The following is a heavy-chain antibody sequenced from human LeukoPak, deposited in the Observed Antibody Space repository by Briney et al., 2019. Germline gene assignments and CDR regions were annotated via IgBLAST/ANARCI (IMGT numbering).Heavy chain of an antibody. CDR2: ISAYNGNT. V-gene: IGHV1-18*01. Sequence: ASVKVSCKASGYTFTSYGISWVRQAPGQGLEWMGWISAYNGNTNYAQKLQGRVTMTTDTSTSTAYMELRSLRSDDTAVYYCARHRVGLSGILGVYYFDYWGQGTLVTVSS. J-gene: IGHJ4*02. D-gene: IGHD3-16*01. CDR1: GYTFTSYG. CDR3: ARHRVGLSGILGVYYFDY.